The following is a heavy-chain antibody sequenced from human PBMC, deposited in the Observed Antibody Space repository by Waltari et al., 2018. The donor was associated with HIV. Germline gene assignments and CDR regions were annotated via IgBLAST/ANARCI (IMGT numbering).Heavy chain of an antibody. V-gene: IGHV5-51*01. J-gene: IGHJ4*02. Sequence: EVQLVQSGGEMKKPGESLKISCKGSGYTFSNYWIGWVRQMPGKGLEWMGVIYPGDSETTYSPSFQGQVTISADKSIGAAYLQWSSLRASDSAVYYCARHVSRMDPFDYWGQGTVVTVSS. CDR2: IYPGDSET. D-gene: IGHD2-8*01. CDR3: ARHVSRMDPFDY. CDR1: GYTFSNYW.